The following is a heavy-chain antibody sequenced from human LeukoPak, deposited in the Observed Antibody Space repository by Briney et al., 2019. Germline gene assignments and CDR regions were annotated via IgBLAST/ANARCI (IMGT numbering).Heavy chain of an antibody. CDR1: GYTFTSYG. V-gene: IGHV1-18*01. Sequence: ASVKVSCKASGYTFTSYGISWVRQAPGQGLEWMGWISAYNGNINYAQKLQGRVTMTTDTSTSTAYMELRSLRSDDTAVYYCAREPDDLGYCSGGSCYSDYWGQGTLVTVSS. D-gene: IGHD2-15*01. J-gene: IGHJ4*02. CDR2: ISAYNGNI. CDR3: AREPDDLGYCSGGSCYSDY.